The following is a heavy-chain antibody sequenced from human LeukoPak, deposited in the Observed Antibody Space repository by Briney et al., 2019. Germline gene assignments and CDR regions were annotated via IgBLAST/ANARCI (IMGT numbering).Heavy chain of an antibody. J-gene: IGHJ4*02. CDR2: INWNSGGM. CDR3: AKGGVLYYYDTSGPTGDS. V-gene: IGHV3-9*01. CDR1: GLTFGDYA. Sequence: GGSLRLSCAASGLTFGDYAMHRVRQGPGKGLEWVSGINWNSGGMGYADSVKGRFTISRDNAKNSLYLQMNSLIAEDTALYYCAKGGVLYYYDTSGPTGDSWGQGTLVTVSS. D-gene: IGHD3-22*01.